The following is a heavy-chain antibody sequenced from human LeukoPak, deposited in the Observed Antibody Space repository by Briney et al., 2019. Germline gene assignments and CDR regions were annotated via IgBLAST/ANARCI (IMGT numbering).Heavy chain of an antibody. J-gene: IGHJ4*02. CDR3: VTDQTGRHPYFFDY. CDR1: GFTFSSSW. CDR2: IKEDGSEI. D-gene: IGHD3-10*01. Sequence: GGSLRLSCVASGFTFSSSWMSWVRQVPGKGLEWVANIKEDGSEIYYVDAVKGRFSISRDNAKTSLYLQMNSLSVADTAVYYCVTDQTGRHPYFFDYWGQGTLVTVSS. V-gene: IGHV3-7*01.